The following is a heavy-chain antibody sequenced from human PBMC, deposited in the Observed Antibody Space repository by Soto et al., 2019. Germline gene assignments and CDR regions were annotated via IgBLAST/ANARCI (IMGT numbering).Heavy chain of an antibody. CDR1: GFTFSSYS. CDR3: ARDSGSYSALYYFDY. J-gene: IGHJ4*02. V-gene: IGHV3-48*02. CDR2: ISSSSSTI. D-gene: IGHD1-26*01. Sequence: GGSLRLSCEASGFTFSSYSMNWVRQAPGKGLEWVSYISSSSSTIYYADSVKGRFTISRDNAKNSLYLQMNSLRDEDTAVYYCARDSGSYSALYYFDYWGQGTLVTVSS.